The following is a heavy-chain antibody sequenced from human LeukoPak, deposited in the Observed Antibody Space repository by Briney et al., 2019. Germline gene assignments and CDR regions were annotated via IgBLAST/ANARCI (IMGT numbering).Heavy chain of an antibody. V-gene: IGHV4-31*03. D-gene: IGHD3-9*01. J-gene: IGHJ4*02. CDR2: IYYSGST. CDR3: ARENDILTGYFAYYFDY. CDR1: GGSISSGGYY. Sequence: SQTLSLTCTVSGGSISSGGYYWSWIRQHPGKGLEWIGYIYYSGSTYYNPSLKSRVTISVDTSKNQFSLKLSSVTAADTAVYYCARENDILTGYFAYYFDYWGQGTLVTVSS.